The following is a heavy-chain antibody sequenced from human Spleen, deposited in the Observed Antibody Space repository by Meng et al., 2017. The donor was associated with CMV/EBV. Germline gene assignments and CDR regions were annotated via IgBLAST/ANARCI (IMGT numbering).Heavy chain of an antibody. D-gene: IGHD2-2*02. Sequence: SETLSLTCTVSGGSVSSCSYYWSWIRQTPGKGLEWIGYIYYSGSTNYNPSLKSRVTISVDTSKNQFSLKLSSVTAADTAVYYCARATHPATYCSSTSCHRQGAFDIWGQGTMVTVSS. CDR3: ARATHPATYCSSTSCHRQGAFDI. CDR2: IYYSGST. CDR1: GGSVSSCSYY. V-gene: IGHV4-61*01. J-gene: IGHJ3*02.